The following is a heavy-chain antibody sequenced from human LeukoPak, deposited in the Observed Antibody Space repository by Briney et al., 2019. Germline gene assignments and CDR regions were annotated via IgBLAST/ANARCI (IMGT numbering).Heavy chain of an antibody. V-gene: IGHV1-18*01. CDR2: ISAYNGNT. Sequence: ASVKVFFTASGYTFTSYGISWVRQAPGQGLEWMGWISAYNGNTNYAQKLQGRVTMTTDTSTGTAYMEPRSLRSDDTAVYYCARDTGGSYHGVTSAFDIWGQGTMVTVSS. CDR3: ARDTGGSYHGVTSAFDI. CDR1: GYTFTSYG. D-gene: IGHD1-26*01. J-gene: IGHJ3*02.